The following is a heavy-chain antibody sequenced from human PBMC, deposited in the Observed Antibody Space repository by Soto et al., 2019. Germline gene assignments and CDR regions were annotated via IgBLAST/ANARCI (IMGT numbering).Heavy chain of an antibody. D-gene: IGHD2-2*01. CDR1: GYTFTSYY. J-gene: IGHJ6*02. Sequence: GVSVKVSCKASGYTFTSYYMHWVRQAPGQGLEWMGIINPSGGSTSYAQKFQGRVTMTGDTSTSTVYMELRSLRSEDTAVYYCAREIVVVPAAMEERDYYYGMDVWGQGTTVTVSS. CDR2: INPSGGST. V-gene: IGHV1-46*01. CDR3: AREIVVVPAAMEERDYYYGMDV.